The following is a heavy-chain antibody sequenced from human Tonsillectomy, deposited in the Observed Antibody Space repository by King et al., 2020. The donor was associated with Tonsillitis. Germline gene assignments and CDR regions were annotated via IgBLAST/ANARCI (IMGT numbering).Heavy chain of an antibody. D-gene: IGHD3-22*01. J-gene: IGHJ4*02. CDR3: AKRGNYYDSSAYYYLDY. CDR2: ISTDGSNK. V-gene: IGHV3-30*18. CDR1: GFTFSSYG. Sequence: QLVPSGGGVVQPGRSLRLSCAASGFTFSSYGMHWVRQAPGKGLEWVAFISTDGSNKNYADSVKGRFTISRDNSKNTLYLQMNSLRAEDTAVYYCAKRGNYYDSSAYYYLDYWGQGTQVTVSS.